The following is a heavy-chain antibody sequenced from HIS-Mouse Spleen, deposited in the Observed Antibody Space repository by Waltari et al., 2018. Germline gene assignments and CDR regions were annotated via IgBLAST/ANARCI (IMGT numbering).Heavy chain of an antibody. CDR1: GFSLSTSGMC. J-gene: IGHJ3*02. CDR3: ARRTLSGYDYPDAFDI. CDR2: IDWDDDK. V-gene: IGHV2-70*15. D-gene: IGHD5-12*01. Sequence: QVTLRESGPALVKPTQTLTLTCTFSGFSLSTSGMCVSWIRQPPGKALEWLARIDWDDDKYYSTSLKTRLTISKDTSKNQVVLTMTNMDPVDTATYYCARRTLSGYDYPDAFDIWGQGTMVTVSS.